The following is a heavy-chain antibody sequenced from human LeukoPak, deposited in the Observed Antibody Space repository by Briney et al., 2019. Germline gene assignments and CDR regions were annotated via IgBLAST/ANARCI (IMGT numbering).Heavy chain of an antibody. CDR1: GFIFDDYG. J-gene: IGHJ4*02. CDR3: ARDAYCGGDCYYVPDY. Sequence: GGSLRLSCAASGFIFDDYGMSWVRQAPGKGLEWVSGINWNGGSTGYADSVKGRFTISRDNAKNSLYLQMNSLRAEDTALYYCARDAYCGGDCYYVPDYWGQGTLVTVSS. V-gene: IGHV3-20*04. D-gene: IGHD2-21*01. CDR2: INWNGGST.